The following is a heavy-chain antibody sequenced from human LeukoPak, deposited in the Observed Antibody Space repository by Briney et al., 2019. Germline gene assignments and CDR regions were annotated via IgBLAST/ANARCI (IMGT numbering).Heavy chain of an antibody. CDR3: ARAQFRSGYQGIFDY. D-gene: IGHD3-3*01. CDR2: INHSGST. Sequence: SETLSLTCAVYGGSFSGYYWSWIRQPPGKGLEWIGEINHSGSTNYNPSLKSRVTISVDTSKNQFPLKLTSVTAADTAVYYCARAQFRSGYQGIFDYWGQGTLVTVSS. CDR1: GGSFSGYY. V-gene: IGHV4-34*01. J-gene: IGHJ4*02.